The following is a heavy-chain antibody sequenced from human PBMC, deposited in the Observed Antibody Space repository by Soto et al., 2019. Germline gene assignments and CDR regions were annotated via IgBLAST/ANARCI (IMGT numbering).Heavy chain of an antibody. Sequence: PGESLKISCNGSGYSFTSYWICWVRQMPWKGLEWMGIIYPGDSDTRYSPSFQGQVTISADKSISTAYLQWSSLKASDTAMYYCARHQGYNWNDALFDYWGQGTLVTVSS. D-gene: IGHD1-1*01. CDR2: IYPGDSDT. CDR3: ARHQGYNWNDALFDY. CDR1: GYSFTSYW. J-gene: IGHJ4*02. V-gene: IGHV5-51*01.